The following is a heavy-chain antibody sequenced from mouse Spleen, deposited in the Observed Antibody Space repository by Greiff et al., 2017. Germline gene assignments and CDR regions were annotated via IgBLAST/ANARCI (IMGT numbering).Heavy chain of an antibody. CDR3: TRAHYYGTYFDY. J-gene: IGHJ2*01. D-gene: IGHD1-1*01. CDR2: IYPGNSDT. V-gene: IGHV1-5*01. CDR1: GYSFTSYW. Sequence: VQLQQPGAELVRPGASVKLSCKASGYSFTSYWMNWVKQRPGQGLEWIGAIYPGNSDTSYNQKFKGKAKLTAVTSTSTAYMELSSLTNEDSAVYYCTRAHYYGTYFDYWGQGTTLTVSS.